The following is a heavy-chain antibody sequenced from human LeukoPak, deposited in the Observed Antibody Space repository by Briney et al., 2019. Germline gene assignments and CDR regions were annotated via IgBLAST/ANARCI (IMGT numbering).Heavy chain of an antibody. J-gene: IGHJ6*03. CDR1: GFTFSSYA. CDR3: AKGANYDFWSGTYYYYYYMDV. CDR2: ISGSGGST. V-gene: IGHV3-23*01. Sequence: GGSLRLSCAASGFTFSSYAMSWVRQAPGKGLEWASAISGSGGSTYYADSVKGRFTISRDNSKNTLYLQMNSLRAEDTAVYYCAKGANYDFWSGTYYYYYYMDVWGKGTTVTVSS. D-gene: IGHD3-3*01.